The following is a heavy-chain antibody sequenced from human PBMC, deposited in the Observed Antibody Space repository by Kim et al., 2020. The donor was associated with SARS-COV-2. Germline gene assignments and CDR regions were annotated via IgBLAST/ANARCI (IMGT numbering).Heavy chain of an antibody. J-gene: IGHJ4*02. CDR3: ARHSVAVPRGAQQDF. CDR2: IYPGDSNT. CDR1: GYSFTTYW. V-gene: IGHV5-51*01. D-gene: IGHD6-19*01. Sequence: GESLKISCEASGYSFTTYWIGWVRQMPGKGLEWMGIIYPGDSNTRYSPSFQGQVTISADKSIATAYLQWSSLKASDTAMYYCARHSVAVPRGAQQDFWGQ.